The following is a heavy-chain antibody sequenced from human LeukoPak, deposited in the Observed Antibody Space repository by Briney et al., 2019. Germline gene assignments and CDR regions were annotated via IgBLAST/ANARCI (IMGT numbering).Heavy chain of an antibody. J-gene: IGHJ4*02. V-gene: IGHV4-34*01. CDR1: GGSFSGYY. CDR2: INHSGST. Sequence: SETLSLTCAVYGGSFSGYYWSWIRQPPGKGLEWIGEINHSGSTNYNPSLKSRVTISVDTSKNQFSLKLSSVTAADTAVYYCARGAAAGKGYWGQGTLVTVSS. CDR3: ARGAAAGKGY. D-gene: IGHD6-13*01.